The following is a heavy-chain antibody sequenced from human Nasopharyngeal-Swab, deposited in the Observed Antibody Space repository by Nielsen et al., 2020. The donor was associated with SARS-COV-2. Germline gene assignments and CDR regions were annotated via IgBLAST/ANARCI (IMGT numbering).Heavy chain of an antibody. J-gene: IGHJ6*03. CDR1: GFTFDDYN. CDR3: AKDLELGEYYYYFYYMDV. V-gene: IGHV3-43*01. D-gene: IGHD1-26*01. CDR2: ITWDGGNT. Sequence: GGSLRLSCAASGFTFDDYNIHWVRQRPGKAPEWVSTITWDGGNTHYADSVKGRFTISRDNSRNSLYLQMNSLRIEDTALYYCAKDLELGEYYYYFYYMDVWGKGTTVTVSS.